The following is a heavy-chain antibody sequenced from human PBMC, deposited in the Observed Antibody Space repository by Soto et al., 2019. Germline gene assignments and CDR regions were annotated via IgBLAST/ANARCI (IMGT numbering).Heavy chain of an antibody. D-gene: IGHD2-15*01. V-gene: IGHV1-69*02. Sequence: SVKVSCKASGGTFSSYTISWVRQAPGQGLEWMGRIIPILGIANYAQKFQGKVTITADKSTSTAYMELSSLRSEDTAVYYCARAGGYCSGGSCSPNDYWSQGPLVTVSS. CDR3: ARAGGYCSGGSCSPNDY. J-gene: IGHJ4*02. CDR2: IIPILGIA. CDR1: GGTFSSYT.